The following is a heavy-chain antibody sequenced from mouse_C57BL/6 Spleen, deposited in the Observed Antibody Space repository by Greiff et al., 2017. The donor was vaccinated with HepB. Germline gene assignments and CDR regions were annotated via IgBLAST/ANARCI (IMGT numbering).Heavy chain of an antibody. D-gene: IGHD1-1*01. V-gene: IGHV1-61*01. CDR3: ARDYGSRPYWYFDV. CDR1: GYTFTSYW. J-gene: IGHJ1*03. CDR2: IYPSDSET. Sequence: VQLQQSGAELVRPGSSVKLSCKASGYTFTSYWMDWVKQRPGQGLEWIGNIYPSDSETHYNQKFKDKATLTVDKSSSTAYMQLSSLTSEDSAVYYCARDYGSRPYWYFDVWGTRTTVTVSS.